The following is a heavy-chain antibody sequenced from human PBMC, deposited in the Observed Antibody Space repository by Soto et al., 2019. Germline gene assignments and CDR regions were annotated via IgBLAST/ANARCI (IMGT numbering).Heavy chain of an antibody. V-gene: IGHV1-69*01. CDR3: AREIRGYSSITYGMDV. Sequence: QVQLVQSGAEVKKPGSSVKVSCKASGGTFSSYAISWVRQAPGQGLEWMGGIIPIFGTANYAQKFQGRVTITADESTSTAYMELSSLSSEDTAVYYCAREIRGYSSITYGMDVWGQGTTVTVSS. CDR1: GGTFSSYA. J-gene: IGHJ6*02. D-gene: IGHD5-18*01. CDR2: IIPIFGTA.